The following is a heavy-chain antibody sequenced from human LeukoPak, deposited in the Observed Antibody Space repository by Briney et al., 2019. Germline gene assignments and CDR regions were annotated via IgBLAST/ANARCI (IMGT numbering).Heavy chain of an antibody. V-gene: IGHV4-39*07. CDR2: IYYSGST. J-gene: IGHJ5*02. Sequence: PSETLSLTCTVSGGSISSSSYYWGWIRQPPGKGLEWIGSIYYSGSTYYNPSLKSRVTISVDTSKNQFSLKLSSVTAADTAVYYCARGGQQLDWFDPWGQGTLVTVSS. CDR1: GGSISSSSYY. D-gene: IGHD6-13*01. CDR3: ARGGQQLDWFDP.